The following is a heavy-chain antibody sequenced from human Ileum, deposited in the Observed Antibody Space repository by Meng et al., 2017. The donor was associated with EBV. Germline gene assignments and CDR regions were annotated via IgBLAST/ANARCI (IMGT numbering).Heavy chain of an antibody. J-gene: IGHJ4*02. CDR3: ARGRGYRDYGSLY. V-gene: IGHV4-34*01. D-gene: IGHD4-17*01. CDR1: GGSFSGYY. Sequence: QVQLQESGAGLLKPSETLSLTCVVSGGSFSGYYWSWIRQPPGKGLEWIGEINHSGSTNYNPSLESRVTISVDTSKNQFSLKLSSVTAADTAVYYCARGRGYRDYGSLYWGQGTLVTVSS. CDR2: INHSGST.